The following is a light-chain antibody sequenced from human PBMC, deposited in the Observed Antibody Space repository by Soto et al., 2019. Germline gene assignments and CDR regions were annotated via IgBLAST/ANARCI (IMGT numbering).Light chain of an antibody. V-gene: IGKV3-20*01. CDR3: QQYGSSPVT. J-gene: IGKJ4*01. CDR1: QSLSNNY. Sequence: EIVLTQSPGTLSLSPGERATLSGRASQSLSNNYLAWYQQIPGQAPRLLIYDASVRATGIPDRFSGSGSGTDFTLTISRLEPEDFAVYFCQQYGSSPVTFGGGTKVEIK. CDR2: DAS.